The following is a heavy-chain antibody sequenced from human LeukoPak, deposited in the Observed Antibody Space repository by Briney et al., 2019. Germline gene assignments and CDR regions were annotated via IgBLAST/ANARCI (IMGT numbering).Heavy chain of an antibody. CDR2: IQYDGNAK. CDR1: GFTFNTYA. Sequence: GGSLRLSCTASGFTFNTYAMHWVRQAPGKGLEWVAFIQYDGNAKHYSDSVTGRFTISRDISTNTLYLQMNSLRADDTAVYYCVSHPRGYGIFHIWGQGTMLTVSS. D-gene: IGHD5-12*01. J-gene: IGHJ3*02. V-gene: IGHV3-30*02. CDR3: VSHPRGYGIFHI.